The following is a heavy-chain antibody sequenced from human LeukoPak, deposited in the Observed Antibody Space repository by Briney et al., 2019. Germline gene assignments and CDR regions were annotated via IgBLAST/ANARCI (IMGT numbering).Heavy chain of an antibody. CDR1: GFTFSSYA. J-gene: IGHJ4*02. V-gene: IGHV3-30-3*01. Sequence: PGRSLRLSCAASGFTFSSYAMHWVRQAPGKGLEWVAVISYDGSNKYYADSVKGRFTISRDNSKNTLYLQMNSLRAEDTAVYYCARDYYDSSGYSKGFDYWGQGTLVTVSS. CDR2: ISYDGSNK. D-gene: IGHD3-22*01. CDR3: ARDYYDSSGYSKGFDY.